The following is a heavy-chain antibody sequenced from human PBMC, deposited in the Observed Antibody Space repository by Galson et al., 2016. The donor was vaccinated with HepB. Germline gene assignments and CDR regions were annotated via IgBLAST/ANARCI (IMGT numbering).Heavy chain of an antibody. Sequence: SVKVSCKASGYTFSSYDINWVRQATGHGLEWMGWMSPSTDKTGYAREFQGRTTMTWDTSISTAYMELSSLRSEDTAVYYCARNLYATGDFDFWGQGTLVTVSS. CDR2: MSPSTDKT. V-gene: IGHV1-8*01. D-gene: IGHD7-27*01. CDR1: GYTFSSYD. CDR3: ARNLYATGDFDF. J-gene: IGHJ4*02.